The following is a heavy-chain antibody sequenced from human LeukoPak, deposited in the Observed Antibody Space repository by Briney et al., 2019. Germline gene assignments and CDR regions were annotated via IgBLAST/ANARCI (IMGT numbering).Heavy chain of an antibody. CDR1: GGSISSYY. V-gene: IGHV4-4*07. CDR3: ARGPYSYDSSGAFDI. Sequence: SEALSLTCTVSGGSISSYYWSWIRQPAGKGLEWIGRIYTSGSTNYNPSLKSRVTMSVDTSKNQFSLKLSSVTAADTAVYFCARGPYSYDSSGAFDIWGQGTMVTVSS. CDR2: IYTSGST. J-gene: IGHJ3*02. D-gene: IGHD3-22*01.